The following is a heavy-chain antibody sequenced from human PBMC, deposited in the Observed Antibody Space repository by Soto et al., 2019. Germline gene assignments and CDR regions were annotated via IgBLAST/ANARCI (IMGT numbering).Heavy chain of an antibody. J-gene: IGHJ4*02. CDR1: GYTFTSYG. Sequence: QVQLVQSGAEVKKPGASVKVSCKASGYTFTSYGISWVRQAPGQGLEWMGWISAYSGNTNYAQKLQGRVTMTTDTYTSPANMELRSMGAYDSAVYYWESWPSTSCLDYWGQGTLVTVSS. CDR2: ISAYSGNT. V-gene: IGHV1-18*01. CDR3: ESWPSTSCLDY. D-gene: IGHD2-2*01.